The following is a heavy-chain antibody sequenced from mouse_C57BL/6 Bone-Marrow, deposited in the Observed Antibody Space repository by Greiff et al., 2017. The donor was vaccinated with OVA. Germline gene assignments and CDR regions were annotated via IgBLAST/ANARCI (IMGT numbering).Heavy chain of an antibody. J-gene: IGHJ1*03. Sequence: EVKLVESEGGLVQPGSSMKLSCTASGYTFSDYYMAWVRQVPEKGLEWVANINYDGSSTYYLDTLKSRFIISRDNAKNILYLQMSSLKSEDTATYYCARMGGLQVYFDVWGTGTTVTVSS. CDR2: INYDGSST. D-gene: IGHD2-4*01. CDR3: ARMGGLQVYFDV. V-gene: IGHV5-16*01. CDR1: GYTFSDYY.